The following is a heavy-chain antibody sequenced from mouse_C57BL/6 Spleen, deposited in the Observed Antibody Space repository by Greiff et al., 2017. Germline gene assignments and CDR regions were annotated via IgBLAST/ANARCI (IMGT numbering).Heavy chain of an antibody. CDR3: VRHPSSHWYFDV. CDR1: GFSFNTYA. V-gene: IGHV10-1*01. Sequence: EVQVVESGGGLVQPKGSLKLSCAASGFSFNTYAMNWVRQAPGKGLEWVARIRSKSNNYATYYADSVKDRFTISRDDSESMLYLQMNNLKTEDTAMYYCVRHPSSHWYFDVWGTGTTVTVSS. J-gene: IGHJ1*03. CDR2: IRSKSNNYAT. D-gene: IGHD1-1*01.